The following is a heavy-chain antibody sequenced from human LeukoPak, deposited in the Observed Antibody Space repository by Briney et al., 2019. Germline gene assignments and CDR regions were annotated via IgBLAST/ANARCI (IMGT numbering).Heavy chain of an antibody. CDR3: ARARTVVTHDAFDI. CDR2: IYYSGST. CDR1: GGSISSYY. D-gene: IGHD4-23*01. Sequence: NSSETLSLTCTVSGGSISSYYWSWIRQPPGKGLEWLGYIYYSGSTNYNPSLKSRVTISVDTSKNQFSLKLSSVTAADTAVYYCARARTVVTHDAFDIWGQGTMVTVSS. V-gene: IGHV4-59*01. J-gene: IGHJ3*02.